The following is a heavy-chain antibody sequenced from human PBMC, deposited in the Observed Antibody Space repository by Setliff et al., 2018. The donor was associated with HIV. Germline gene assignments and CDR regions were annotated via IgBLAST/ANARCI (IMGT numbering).Heavy chain of an antibody. CDR2: ISYDGSNK. D-gene: IGHD2-15*01. J-gene: IGHJ6*03. V-gene: IGHV3-30*04. CDR3: AKHECSGGCYYYMDV. Sequence: GGSLRLSCAASGFTFSSYAMHWVRQAPGKGLEWVAVISYDGSNKYYADSVKGRFTISRDKSKNTLYLQLNSLRAEDTAVYYCAKHECSGGCYYYMDVWGKGIMVTVSS. CDR1: GFTFSSYA.